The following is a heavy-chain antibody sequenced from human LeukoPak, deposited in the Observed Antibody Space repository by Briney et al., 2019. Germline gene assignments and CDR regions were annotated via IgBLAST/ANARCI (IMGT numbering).Heavy chain of an antibody. J-gene: IGHJ6*02. CDR1: GYTFTSYA. Sequence: GASVKVSCKASGYTFTSYAISWVRQAPGQGLEWMGGIIPIFGTANYAQKFQGRVTITADESTSTAYMELSSLRSEDTAVYYCARRKYASGSWVTTDYGMDVWGQGTTVTVSS. CDR2: IIPIFGTA. V-gene: IGHV1-69*13. D-gene: IGHD4-17*01. CDR3: ARRKYASGSWVTTDYGMDV.